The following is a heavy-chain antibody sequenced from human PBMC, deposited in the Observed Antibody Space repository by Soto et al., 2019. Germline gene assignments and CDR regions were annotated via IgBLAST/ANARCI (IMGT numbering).Heavy chain of an antibody. CDR2: IIPIFGTA. D-gene: IGHD3-10*01. Sequence: QVQLVQSGAEVQKPGSSVKVSCKASGGTFSSYAISWVRQAPGQGLEWMGGIIPIFGTANYAQKFQGRVTITADESTSTAYMELSSLRSEDTAVYYCARMAFYYGSGSYYRYWFDPWGQGTLVTVSS. CDR1: GGTFSSYA. J-gene: IGHJ5*02. V-gene: IGHV1-69*01. CDR3: ARMAFYYGSGSYYRYWFDP.